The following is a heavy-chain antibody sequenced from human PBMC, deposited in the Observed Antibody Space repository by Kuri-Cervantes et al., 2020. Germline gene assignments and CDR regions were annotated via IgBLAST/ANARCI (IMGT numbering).Heavy chain of an antibody. CDR2: IWYDGSNK. D-gene: IGHD3-22*01. CDR1: GFTFSSYG. V-gene: IGHV3-30*02. CDR3: AKSDYYDSSGTYYYYMDV. Sequence: GGSLRLSCAASGFTFSSYGMHWVRQAPGKGLEWVAVIWYDGSNKYYADSLKGRFTISRDNSKNTLYLQMNSLRAEDTAVHYCAKSDYYDSSGTYYYYMDVWGKGTTVTVSS. J-gene: IGHJ6*03.